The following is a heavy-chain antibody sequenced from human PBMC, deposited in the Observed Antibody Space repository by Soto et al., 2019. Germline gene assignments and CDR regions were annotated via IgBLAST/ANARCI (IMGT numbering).Heavy chain of an antibody. CDR1: GGTFSSYA. J-gene: IGHJ4*01. D-gene: IGHD6-19*01. Sequence: QVQLVQSGAEVKKPGSSVKVSCKASGGTFSSYAISWVRQAPGQGLEWMGGVIPIFGTANYAQTFQGRVTIPADESKRDAYMKLGSLRSEDAAVYSCARDLAVAGNDWGHGTLVTVCS. V-gene: IGHV1-69*12. CDR2: VIPIFGTA. CDR3: ARDLAVAGND.